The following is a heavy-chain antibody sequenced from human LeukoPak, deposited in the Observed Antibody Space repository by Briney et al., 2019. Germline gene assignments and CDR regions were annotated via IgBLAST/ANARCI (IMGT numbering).Heavy chain of an antibody. V-gene: IGHV4-39*01. Sequence: PSETLSLTCTVSGGSISSSSYYWGWIRQPPGKGLEWIGSIYYSGSTYYNPSLKSRVTISVDTSKNQFSLKLSSVTAADTAVHYCARLGNWGPYYFDYWGQGTLVTVSS. CDR3: ARLGNWGPYYFDY. CDR1: GGSISSSSYY. CDR2: IYYSGST. D-gene: IGHD7-27*01. J-gene: IGHJ4*02.